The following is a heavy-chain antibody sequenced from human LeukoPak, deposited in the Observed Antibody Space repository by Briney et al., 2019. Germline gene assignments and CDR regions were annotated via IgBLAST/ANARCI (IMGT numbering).Heavy chain of an antibody. Sequence: GGSLRLSCAASGFTVSSNYMSWVRQAPGKGLEWVSVIYSGGSTYYADSVKGRFTISRDNSKNTLYLQMNSLRAEDTAVYYCARDARSGGFYYFDYWGQGTLVTVSS. CDR1: GFTVSSNY. V-gene: IGHV3-53*01. D-gene: IGHD6-19*01. CDR2: IYSGGST. J-gene: IGHJ4*02. CDR3: ARDARSGGFYYFDY.